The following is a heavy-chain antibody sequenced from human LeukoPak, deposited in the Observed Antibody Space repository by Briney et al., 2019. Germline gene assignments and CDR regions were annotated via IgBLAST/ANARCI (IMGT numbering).Heavy chain of an antibody. V-gene: IGHV4-39*01. Sequence: SETLSLTCTVSGGSISSSSYYWGWMRQPPGKGLEWFGSIYYSGGTYYNPSLKSRVTISVDTSKNQFSLKLSSVTAADTAVYYCARHLTIFGVVIPPPLVDYWGQGTLVTVSS. CDR2: IYYSGGT. D-gene: IGHD3-3*01. J-gene: IGHJ4*02. CDR1: GGSISSSSYY. CDR3: ARHLTIFGVVIPPPLVDY.